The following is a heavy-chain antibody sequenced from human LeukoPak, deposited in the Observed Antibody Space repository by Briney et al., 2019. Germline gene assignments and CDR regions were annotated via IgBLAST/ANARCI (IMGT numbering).Heavy chain of an antibody. CDR2: ISAYNGNT. Sequence: GASVKVSCKASGYTFTSYGISWVRQAPGQGLEWMGWISAYNGNTNYAQKLQGRVTMTTDTSTSTAYMELRSLRSDDTAVYYCARATRYYYGSGGDGHYYYMDVWGKGTTVTISS. J-gene: IGHJ6*03. CDR1: GYTFTSYG. D-gene: IGHD3-10*01. CDR3: ARATRYYYGSGGDGHYYYMDV. V-gene: IGHV1-18*01.